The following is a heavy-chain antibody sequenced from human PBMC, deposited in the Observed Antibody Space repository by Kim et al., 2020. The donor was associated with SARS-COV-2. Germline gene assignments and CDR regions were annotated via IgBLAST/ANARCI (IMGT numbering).Heavy chain of an antibody. CDR3: AKDWSSGWYHAPPFDY. CDR1: GFTFSSYA. CDR2: ISGSGGST. V-gene: IGHV3-23*01. Sequence: GGSLRLSCAASGFTFSSYAMSWVRQAPGKGLEWVSAISGSGGSTYYADSVKGRFTISRDNSKNTLYLQMNSLRAEDTAVYYCAKDWSSGWYHAPPFDYWGQGTLVTVSS. D-gene: IGHD6-19*01. J-gene: IGHJ4*02.